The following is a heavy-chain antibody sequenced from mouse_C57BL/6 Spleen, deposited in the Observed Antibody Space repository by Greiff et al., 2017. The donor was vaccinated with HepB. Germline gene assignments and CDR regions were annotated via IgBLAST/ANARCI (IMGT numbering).Heavy chain of an antibody. CDR1: GYTFTSYW. CDR3: AITLDGYYQAMDY. V-gene: IGHV1-72*01. J-gene: IGHJ4*01. Sequence: QVQLQQPGAELVKPGASVKLSCKASGYTFTSYWMHWVKQRPGRGLEWIGRIDPNSGGTKYNEKFKSKATLTVDKPSSTAYMQLSSLTSADSAVYYCAITLDGYYQAMDYWGQGTSVTVSS. CDR2: IDPNSGGT. D-gene: IGHD2-3*01.